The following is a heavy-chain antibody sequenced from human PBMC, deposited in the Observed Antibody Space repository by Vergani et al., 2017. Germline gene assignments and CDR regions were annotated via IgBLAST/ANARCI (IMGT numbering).Heavy chain of an antibody. D-gene: IGHD1-26*01. CDR2: ISSSSSYI. Sequence: EVQLVESGGGLVKPGGSLRLSCAASGFTFSSYSMNWVRQAPGKGLEWVSSISSSSSYIYYADSVKGRFTISRDNAKNSLYLQMNSLRAEDTAVYYCARDSEGPNTYYFDYWGQGTLVTVSS. CDR1: GFTFSSYS. V-gene: IGHV3-21*01. CDR3: ARDSEGPNTYYFDY. J-gene: IGHJ4*02.